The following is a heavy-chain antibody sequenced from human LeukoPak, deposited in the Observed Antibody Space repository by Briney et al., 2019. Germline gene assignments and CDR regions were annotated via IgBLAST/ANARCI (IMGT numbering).Heavy chain of an antibody. CDR3: ARGGRSLN. D-gene: IGHD5-12*01. V-gene: IGHV3-7*04. Sequence: PGGSLRLSCAASRFTPSNYWMTWVRQAPGKGLEWVANIKQDAIEKYYVDSVKGRFTISRDDAKNSLYLQMNSLRVEDTAVYYCARGGRSLNWGQGTLVIVSS. J-gene: IGHJ4*02. CDR1: RFTPSNYW. CDR2: IKQDAIEK.